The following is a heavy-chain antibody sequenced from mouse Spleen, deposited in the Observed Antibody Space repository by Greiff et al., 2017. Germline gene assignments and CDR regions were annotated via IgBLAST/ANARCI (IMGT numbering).Heavy chain of an antibody. CDR1: GYTFTSYW. CDR3: ARGGYYAYYFDY. V-gene: IGHV1-55*01. CDR2: IYPGSGST. Sequence: QVQLQQPGAELVKPGASVKMSCKASGYTFTSYWITWVKQRPGQGLEWIGDIYPGSGSTNYNEKFKSKATLTVDTSSSTAYMQLSSLTSEDSAVYYCARGGYYAYYFDYWGQGTTLTVSS. J-gene: IGHJ2*01. D-gene: IGHD2-3*01.